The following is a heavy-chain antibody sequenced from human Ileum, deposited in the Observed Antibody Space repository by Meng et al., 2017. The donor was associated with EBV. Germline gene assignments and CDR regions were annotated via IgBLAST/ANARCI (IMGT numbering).Heavy chain of an antibody. V-gene: IGHV4-30-4*01. Sequence: LHDSGHGLVQPSQPLYLTCTVSGGSINSCDYYWSWIRQPPGKGLEWIGYIYYSWSTYYNPSLKSRVTISVDTSKNQFSLKLSSVTAADTAVYYCARGYYDSSGYGYWYFDLWGRGTLVTVSS. D-gene: IGHD3-22*01. CDR1: GGSINSCDYY. CDR3: ARGYYDSSGYGYWYFDL. J-gene: IGHJ2*01. CDR2: IYYSWST.